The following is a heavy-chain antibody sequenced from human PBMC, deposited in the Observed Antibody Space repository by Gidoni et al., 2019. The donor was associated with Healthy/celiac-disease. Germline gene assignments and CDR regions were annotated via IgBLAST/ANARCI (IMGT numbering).Heavy chain of an antibody. Sequence: QLQLQESGPGLVKPSETLSLTCTVSGGSISSSSYYWGWIRQPPGKGLEWIGSIYYSGSTYYNPSLKSRVTISVDTSKNQFSLKLSSVTAADTAVYYCARGGWELLTHYFDYWGQGTLVTVSS. V-gene: IGHV4-39*07. CDR2: IYYSGST. CDR3: ARGGWELLTHYFDY. J-gene: IGHJ4*02. CDR1: GGSISSSSYY. D-gene: IGHD1-26*01.